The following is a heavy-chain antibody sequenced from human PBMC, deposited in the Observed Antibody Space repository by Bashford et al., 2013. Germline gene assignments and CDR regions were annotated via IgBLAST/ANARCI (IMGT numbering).Heavy chain of an antibody. D-gene: IGHD2-21*01. Sequence: GESLKISCQGSGYSFSTYWIAWVRQMPGKGLEWMGIIYPGDSDTRYSPSFQGQVIISVDKSVRTAYLLWTSLKASDTAMYYCAKDLCGSNCYSAFDTWGQGTMVTVSS. V-gene: IGHV5-51*06. CDR1: GYSFSTYW. J-gene: IGHJ3*02. CDR2: IYPGDSDT. CDR3: AKDLCGSNCYSAFDT.